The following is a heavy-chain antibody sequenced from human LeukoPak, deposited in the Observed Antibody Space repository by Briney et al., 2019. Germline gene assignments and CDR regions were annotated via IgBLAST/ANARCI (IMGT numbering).Heavy chain of an antibody. CDR1: GFTFSSYS. D-gene: IGHD3-10*01. Sequence: PGGSLRLSCAASGFTFSSYSMNWVRQAPGKGLEWVSSISSSSSYIYYADSVKGRFTTSRDNAKNSLYLQMNSLRAEDTAVYYCARDRGGGAILYYFDYWGQGTLVTVSS. CDR2: ISSSSSYI. V-gene: IGHV3-21*01. CDR3: ARDRGGGAILYYFDY. J-gene: IGHJ4*02.